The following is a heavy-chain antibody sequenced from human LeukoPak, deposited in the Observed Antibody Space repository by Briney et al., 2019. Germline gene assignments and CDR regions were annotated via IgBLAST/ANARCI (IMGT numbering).Heavy chain of an antibody. D-gene: IGHD6-13*01. J-gene: IGHJ3*02. CDR1: GGSFSGYY. CDR2: INHSGST. CDR3: ARREGSSWKPDAFDI. V-gene: IGHV4-34*01. Sequence: PSETLSLTCAVYGGSFSGYYWSWIRHPPGKGLEWIGEINHSGSTNYNPSLKSRVTISVDTSKNQFSLKLSSVTAADTAVYYCARREGSSWKPDAFDIWGQGTMVTVSS.